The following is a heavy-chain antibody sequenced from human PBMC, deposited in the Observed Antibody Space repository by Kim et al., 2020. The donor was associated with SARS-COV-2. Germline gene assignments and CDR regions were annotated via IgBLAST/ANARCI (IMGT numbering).Heavy chain of an antibody. Sequence: QKLQGRVTITRDPSASQAYLELRGLTSEDTAVYYCARDGTTRNGGYYFDYWGQGALVTVSS. CDR3: ARDGTTRNGGYYFDY. D-gene: IGHD1-1*01. J-gene: IGHJ4*02. V-gene: IGHV1-3*01.